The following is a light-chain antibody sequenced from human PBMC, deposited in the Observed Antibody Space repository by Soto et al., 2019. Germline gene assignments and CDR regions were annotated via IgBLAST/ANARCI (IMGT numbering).Light chain of an antibody. V-gene: IGLV2-23*01. Sequence: QSALTQPASVSGSPGQSITISCTGTSSDVGSYNLVSWYQQHPGKAPKLMIYEGSKRPSGVSNRFSGSHSGNTASLTISGLQAEDEADYYCCSYAGSSTLWLFGGGTKLTVL. CDR3: CSYAGSSTLWL. J-gene: IGLJ3*02. CDR1: SSDVGSYNL. CDR2: EGS.